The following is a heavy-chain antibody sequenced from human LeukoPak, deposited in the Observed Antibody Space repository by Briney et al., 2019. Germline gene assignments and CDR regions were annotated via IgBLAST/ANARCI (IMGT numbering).Heavy chain of an antibody. D-gene: IGHD6-13*01. V-gene: IGHV3-23*01. J-gene: IGHJ4*02. CDR3: AKTRPLDSSSWSHGDY. CDR2: ISDRGDKT. CDR1: GFTFSNYA. Sequence: GGSLRLSCAASGFTFSNYAMTWVRQAPGKGLEWVSAISDRGDKTYYAGSVRGRFTLSRDNSKNTLFLQMNSLRAEDTAVYYCAKTRPLDSSSWSHGDYWGQGTLVTVSS.